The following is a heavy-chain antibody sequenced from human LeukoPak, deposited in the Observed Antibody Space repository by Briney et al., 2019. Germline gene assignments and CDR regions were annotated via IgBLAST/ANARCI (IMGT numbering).Heavy chain of an antibody. J-gene: IGHJ4*02. Sequence: GGSLRLSCAASGFTFDDYAMHWVRQAPGKGLEWVSSISSTSSYIYYADSVKGRFTISRDNAKNSLYLQMNSLRAEDTAVYYCARGPYSSSWAFDSWGQGTLLTVSS. CDR2: ISSTSSYI. V-gene: IGHV3-21*01. CDR1: GFTFDDYA. CDR3: ARGPYSSSWAFDS. D-gene: IGHD6-13*01.